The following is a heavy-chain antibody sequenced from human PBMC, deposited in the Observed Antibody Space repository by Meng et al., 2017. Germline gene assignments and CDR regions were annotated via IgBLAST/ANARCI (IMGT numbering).Heavy chain of an antibody. Sequence: VLLVQSGCELRKDGARVEGACKACTYTLTSDARNWVRQAPGPGLEWMGWINTNTGNPTYAQGFTGRSVFTLDTSVSTAYLQISSLKAEDTAVYYCAREGRVDFDYWGQGTLVTVSS. D-gene: IGHD1-26*01. CDR2: INTNTGNP. J-gene: IGHJ4*02. CDR1: TYTLTSDA. V-gene: IGHV7-4-1*02. CDR3: AREGRVDFDY.